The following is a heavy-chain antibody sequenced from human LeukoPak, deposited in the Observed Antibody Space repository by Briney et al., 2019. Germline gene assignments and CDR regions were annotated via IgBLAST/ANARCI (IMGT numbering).Heavy chain of an antibody. D-gene: IGHD3-22*01. CDR1: GGSFSGYY. CDR2: INHSGST. V-gene: IGHV4-34*01. J-gene: IGHJ3*02. Sequence: SETLSLSCAVYGGSFSGYYWSWIRQPPGKGLEWIGEINHSGSTNYNPSLKSRVTISVDTSKNQFSLKLSSVTAADTAVYFCARGPYSYDSSGAFDIWGQGTMVTVSS. CDR3: ARGPYSYDSSGAFDI.